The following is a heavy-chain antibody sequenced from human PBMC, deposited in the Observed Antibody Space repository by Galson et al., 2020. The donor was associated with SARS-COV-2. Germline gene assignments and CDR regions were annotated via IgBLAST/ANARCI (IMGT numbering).Heavy chain of an antibody. CDR2: IGTAGDT. CDR1: GFTFSSYD. J-gene: IGHJ6*03. Sequence: GESLKISCAASGFTFSSYDMHWVRQATGKGLEWVSAIGTAGDTYYPGSVKGRFTISRENAKHSLYLQMNSLRAGDTAVYYCARGSHSSSWAPAPYYYYYYMDVWGKGTTVTVSS. CDR3: ARGSHSSSWAPAPYYYYYYMDV. D-gene: IGHD6-13*01. V-gene: IGHV3-13*01.